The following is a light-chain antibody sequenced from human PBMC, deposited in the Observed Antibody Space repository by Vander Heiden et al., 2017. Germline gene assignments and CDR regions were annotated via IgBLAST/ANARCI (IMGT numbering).Light chain of an antibody. J-gene: IGLJ3*02. V-gene: IGLV3-21*04. CDR2: YDY. CDR3: QVWDNTSDHWV. CDR1: SIGTKS. Sequence: SYVLAQPPSVSVAPGHTAMLTCGGNSIGTKSVHCYPPKPGQAPVFVIYYDYDRPSGIPERFSGSNSGNTATLTISRVEAGDEADYYCQVWDNTSDHWVFGGGTKLAVL.